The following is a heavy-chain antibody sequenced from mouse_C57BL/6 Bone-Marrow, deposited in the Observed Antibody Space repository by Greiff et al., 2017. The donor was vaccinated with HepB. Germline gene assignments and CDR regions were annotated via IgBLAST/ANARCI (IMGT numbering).Heavy chain of an antibody. CDR2: IWSDGST. V-gene: IGHV2-6-1*01. J-gene: IGHJ4*01. Sequence: VQRVESGPGLVAPSQSLSITCTVSGFSLTSYGVHWVRQPPGKGLEWLVVIWSDGSTTYNSALKSRLSISKDNSKSQVFLKMNSLQTDDTAMYYCARHYYYGSSYCAMDYWGQGTSVTVSS. CDR1: GFSLTSYG. D-gene: IGHD1-1*01. CDR3: ARHYYYGSSYCAMDY.